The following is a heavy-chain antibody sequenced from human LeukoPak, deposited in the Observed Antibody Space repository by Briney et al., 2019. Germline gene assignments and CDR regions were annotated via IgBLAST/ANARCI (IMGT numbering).Heavy chain of an antibody. CDR2: ISSSSSYI. D-gene: IGHD3-22*01. V-gene: IGHV3-21*01. CDR3: ARDKSIWSYYDSSGSPGY. J-gene: IGHJ4*02. Sequence: GGSLRLSCAASGFTFSSDSMDWVRQAPGKGLEWVSSISSSSSYIYYADSVKGRFTISRDNAKNSLYLQMNSLRAEDTAVYYCARDKSIWSYYDSSGSPGYWGQGTLVTVSS. CDR1: GFTFSSDS.